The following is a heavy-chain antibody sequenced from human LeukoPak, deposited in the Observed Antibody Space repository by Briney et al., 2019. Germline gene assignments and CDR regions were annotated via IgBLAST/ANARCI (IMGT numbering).Heavy chain of an antibody. CDR1: GFTFSAFS. D-gene: IGHD1-26*01. J-gene: IGHJ2*01. V-gene: IGHV3-48*01. CDR3: AKDRTVGASYWYFDL. CDR2: ISWNSGSI. Sequence: GSLRLSCAASGFTFSAFSMNWVRQAPGKGLEWVSGISWNSGSIDYADSVKGRFTISRDSSKNTLFLHMNTLRAEDTAIYYCAKDRTVGASYWYFDLWGRGTLVTVSS.